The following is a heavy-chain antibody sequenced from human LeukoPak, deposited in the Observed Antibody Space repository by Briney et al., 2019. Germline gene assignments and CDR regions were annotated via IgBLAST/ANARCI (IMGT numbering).Heavy chain of an antibody. J-gene: IGHJ5*02. CDR2: IYTSGSA. V-gene: IGHV4-4*07. CDR1: GGSISSYY. Sequence: SETLSLTCTVSGGSISSYYLGWIRQPAGKGLEWIGRIYTSGSANYNPSLTSRLTMSVDTSKNQFSLKLNSVTAADTAVYYCARGRMFRGGGSDFPFNRFDPWGQGTLVTVSS. D-gene: IGHD3-10*01. CDR3: ARGRMFRGGGSDFPFNRFDP.